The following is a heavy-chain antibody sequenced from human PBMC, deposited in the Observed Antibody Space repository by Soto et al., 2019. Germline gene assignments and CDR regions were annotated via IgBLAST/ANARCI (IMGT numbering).Heavy chain of an antibody. V-gene: IGHV3-23*01. J-gene: IGHJ4*02. D-gene: IGHD3-3*01. CDR3: AKVPYFDFWSGYCYFDY. CDR2: ISGSGGST. Sequence: PGGSLRLSCAASGFTSSNYAMNWVRQAPGKGLEWVSAISGSGGSTYYADSVKGRFTISRDNSKNTLYLQMNSLRAEDTAVYYCAKVPYFDFWSGYCYFDYWGQGTLVTVSS. CDR1: GFTSSNYA.